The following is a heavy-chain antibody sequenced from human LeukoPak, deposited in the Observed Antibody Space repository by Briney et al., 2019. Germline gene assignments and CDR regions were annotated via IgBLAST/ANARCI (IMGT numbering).Heavy chain of an antibody. CDR3: ARDRWASGSYLDY. D-gene: IGHD1-26*01. J-gene: IGHJ4*02. CDR1: GYTFTGYY. CDR2: ISAYNGNT. Sequence: AAVKVSCKASGYTFTGYYMHCVRQAPGQGLEWMGWISAYNGNTNYAQKLQGRVTMTTDTSTSTAYMELRSLRSDDTAVYYCARDRWASGSYLDYWGQGTLVTVSS. V-gene: IGHV1-18*04.